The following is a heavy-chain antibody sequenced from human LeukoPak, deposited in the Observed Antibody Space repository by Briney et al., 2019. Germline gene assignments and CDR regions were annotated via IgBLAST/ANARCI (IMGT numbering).Heavy chain of an antibody. V-gene: IGHV3-21*06. Sequence: PGGSLRLSCAASGFPFSSYGMHWVRQAPGKGLEWVSFISKTSTKIYYGDSVRGRFTISRDNAKNSIHLQMGSLRVEDTAVYYCVRGDGDLFDFWGQGTLVSVSS. CDR2: ISKTSTKI. CDR1: GFPFSSYG. D-gene: IGHD4-17*01. J-gene: IGHJ4*02. CDR3: VRGDGDLFDF.